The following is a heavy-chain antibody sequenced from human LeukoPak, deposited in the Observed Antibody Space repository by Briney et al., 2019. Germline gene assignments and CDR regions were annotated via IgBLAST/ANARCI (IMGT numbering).Heavy chain of an antibody. CDR1: GFAFSSLA. V-gene: IGHV3-30-3*01. CDR2: ISYDGNNQ. J-gene: IGHJ4*02. D-gene: IGHD2-15*01. CDR3: ARVGSRYCSGANCYDGF. Sequence: GGSLRLSCAVSGFAFSSLAMHWVRQAPGKGLEWVAFISYDGNNQYYADSVKGRLTISRDNSKNTLYLQMNNLRAEDTAIYYCARVGSRYCSGANCYDGFWGQGTLVSVSS.